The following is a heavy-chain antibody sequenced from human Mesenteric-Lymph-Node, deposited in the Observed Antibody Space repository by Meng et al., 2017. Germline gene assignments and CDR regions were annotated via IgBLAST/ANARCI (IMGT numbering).Heavy chain of an antibody. CDR2: INHSGST. CDR1: GGSFSGYY. D-gene: IGHD4-17*01. V-gene: IGHV4-34*01. CDR3: ARGPTTYFDY. Sequence: QGRVQGSGPGLVKPSGTRSLTCAGYGGSFSGYYWSWIRQPPGKGLEWIGEINHSGSTNYNPSLKSRVTISVDTSKNQFSLKLSSVTAADTAVYYCARGPTTYFDYWGQGTLVTVSS. J-gene: IGHJ4*02.